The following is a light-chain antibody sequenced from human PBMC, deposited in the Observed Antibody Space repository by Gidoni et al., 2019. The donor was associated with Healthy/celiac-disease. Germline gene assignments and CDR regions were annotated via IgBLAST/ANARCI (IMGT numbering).Light chain of an antibody. CDR3: SSYTSSSTLGV. J-gene: IGLJ3*02. CDR2: DVS. V-gene: IGLV2-14*01. Sequence: QSALTKPASVSGSPGQAITISCTGTSSDVGGSNYVSWYQQHPGKAPKLMIYDVSNRPSGVPNRFSGSKSGNTASLTISGLQAEDEADYYCSSYTSSSTLGVFGGGTKLTVL. CDR1: SSDVGGSNY.